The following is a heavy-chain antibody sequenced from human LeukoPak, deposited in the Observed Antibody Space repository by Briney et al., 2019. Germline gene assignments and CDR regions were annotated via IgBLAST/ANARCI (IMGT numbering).Heavy chain of an antibody. V-gene: IGHV1-2*02. Sequence: ASVKVSCKASGYTFTGYYMHWVRQAPGQGLEWMGWINPNSGGTNYAQKFQGRVTMTRDTSISTAYMELSRLRSDDTDVYYCAGGGLNYYDSSGYYRYWGQGTLVTVSS. CDR1: GYTFTGYY. CDR3: AGGGLNYYDSSGYYRY. J-gene: IGHJ4*02. D-gene: IGHD3-22*01. CDR2: INPNSGGT.